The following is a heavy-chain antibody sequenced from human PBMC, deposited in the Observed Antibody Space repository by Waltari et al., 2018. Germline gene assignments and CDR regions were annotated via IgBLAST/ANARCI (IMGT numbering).Heavy chain of an antibody. CDR3: ATDKDLGYFDY. Sequence: QVQLQESGPGLVKPSETLSLTCTVSGGSINSATHYWGWIRQAPGKGLEWIGSIFYTGNTNYNPSLESRVTISIDTSKNQFSLKLNSVTAADSAVYYCATDKDLGYFDYWGQGTLVTVSS. J-gene: IGHJ4*02. CDR2: IFYTGNT. CDR1: GGSINSATHY. V-gene: IGHV4-39*02.